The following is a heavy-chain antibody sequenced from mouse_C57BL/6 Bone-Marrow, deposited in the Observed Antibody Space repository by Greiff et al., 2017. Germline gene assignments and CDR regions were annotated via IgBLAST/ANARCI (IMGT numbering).Heavy chain of an antibody. J-gene: IGHJ2*01. CDR1: GYTFTSYW. CDR3: GKLGRPDY. Sequence: VQLQQPGAELVRPGTSVKLSCKASGYTFTSYWMHWVKQRPGQGLEWIGVIDPSDSYTNYNQKFKGKATLTVDTSSSTAYMQLSSLTSEDSAVYYGGKLGRPDYWGQGTTLTVAS. D-gene: IGHD4-1*01. V-gene: IGHV1-59*01. CDR2: IDPSDSYT.